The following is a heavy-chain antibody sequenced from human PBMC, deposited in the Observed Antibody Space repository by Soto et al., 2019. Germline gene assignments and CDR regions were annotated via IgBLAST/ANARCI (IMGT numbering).Heavy chain of an antibody. CDR3: ARDGGSGEWPHVGLSSYGMDV. J-gene: IGHJ6*02. V-gene: IGHV1-69*01. CDR2: IIPIFGTA. CDR1: GGTFSSYA. D-gene: IGHD3-10*01. Sequence: QVQLVQSGAEVKKPGSSVKVSCKASGGTFSSYAISWVRQAPGQGLEWMGGIIPIFGTANYAQKFQGRVTITADESTSTAYMELSSLRSEDTAVYYCARDGGSGEWPHVGLSSYGMDVWGQGTTVTVSS.